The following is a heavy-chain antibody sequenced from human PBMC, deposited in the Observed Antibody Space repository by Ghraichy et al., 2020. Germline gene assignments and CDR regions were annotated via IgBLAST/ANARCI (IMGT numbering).Heavy chain of an antibody. J-gene: IGHJ4*02. V-gene: IGHV4-34*01. CDR3: GRGGTWPTKIDY. CDR1: GGSFSGYF. D-gene: IGHD5-12*01. CDR2: INHSGGT. Sequence: SETLSLTCAVYGGSFSGYFWSWIRQPPGKGLEWIGEINHSGGTNYNPSLKSRVTISVDTSKDQFSLKMNSVTAADGAVYYCGRGGTWPTKIDYWGQGTLVTVSS.